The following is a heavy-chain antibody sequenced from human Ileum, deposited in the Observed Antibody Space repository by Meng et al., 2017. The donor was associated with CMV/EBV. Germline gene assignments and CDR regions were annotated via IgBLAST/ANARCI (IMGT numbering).Heavy chain of an antibody. Sequence: YTFTGYYMHWVRQAPGQGLEWMGWINPNSGGTNYAQKFQGRVTMTRDTSISTAYMELSRLRSDDTAVYYCASETGSGAYYYYGMDVWGQGTTVTVSS. V-gene: IGHV1-2*02. CDR1: YTFTGYY. CDR2: INPNSGGT. D-gene: IGHD7-27*01. J-gene: IGHJ6*02. CDR3: ASETGSGAYYYYGMDV.